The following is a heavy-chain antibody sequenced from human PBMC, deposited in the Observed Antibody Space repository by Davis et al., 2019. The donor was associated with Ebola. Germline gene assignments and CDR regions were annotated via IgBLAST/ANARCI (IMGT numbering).Heavy chain of an antibody. CDR1: GFTFSSYG. J-gene: IGHJ4*02. CDR3: ATSGNPAPFDY. CDR2: ISYDGSNK. D-gene: IGHD1-26*01. V-gene: IGHV3-30*03. Sequence: PGGSLRLSCAASGFTFSSYGMHWVRQAPGKGLEWVAVISYDGSNKYYADSVKGRFTISRDNSKNTLYLQMNSLRAEDTAVYYCATSGNPAPFDYWGQGTLVTVSS.